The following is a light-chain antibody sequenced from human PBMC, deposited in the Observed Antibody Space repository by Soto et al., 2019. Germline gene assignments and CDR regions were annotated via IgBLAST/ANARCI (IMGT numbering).Light chain of an antibody. CDR3: QQVNSYPQT. Sequence: DVQMTQSPSSLSASVGDRVTITCRASQSIASYLNWYQQRPGKAPKLLIYAASNLESGVPARFSGSRSGTDFTLTISSLQPEDFATYYCQQVNSYPQTFGQGTQLEIK. V-gene: IGKV1-39*01. CDR1: QSIASY. CDR2: AAS. J-gene: IGKJ5*01.